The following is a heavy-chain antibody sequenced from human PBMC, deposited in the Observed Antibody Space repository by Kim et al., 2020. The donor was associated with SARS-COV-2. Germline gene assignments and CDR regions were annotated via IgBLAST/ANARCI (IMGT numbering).Heavy chain of an antibody. CDR3: AKDMGVRGVFRREFDY. V-gene: IGHV3-43D*03. CDR2: ISWDGGST. J-gene: IGHJ4*02. CDR1: GFTFDDYA. Sequence: GGSLRLSCAASGFTFDDYAMHWVRQAPGKGLEWVSLISWDGGSTYYADSVKGRFTISRDNSKNSLYLQMNSLRAEDTALYYCAKDMGVRGVFRREFDYWGQGTLVTVSS. D-gene: IGHD3-10*01.